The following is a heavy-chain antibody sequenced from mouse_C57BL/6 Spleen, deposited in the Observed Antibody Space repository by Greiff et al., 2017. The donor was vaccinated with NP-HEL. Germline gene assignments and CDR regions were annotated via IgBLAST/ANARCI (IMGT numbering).Heavy chain of an antibody. CDR3: TTHYYGSSYDWYFDV. V-gene: IGHV14-1*01. J-gene: IGHJ1*03. Sequence: VQLQQSGAELVRPGASVKLSCTASGFNIKDYYMHWVKQRPEQGLEWIGRIDPEDGDTEYAPKFQGKATMTADTSSNTAYLQLSSLTSEDTAVYYCTTHYYGSSYDWYFDVWGTGTTVTVSS. D-gene: IGHD1-1*01. CDR1: GFNIKDYY. CDR2: IDPEDGDT.